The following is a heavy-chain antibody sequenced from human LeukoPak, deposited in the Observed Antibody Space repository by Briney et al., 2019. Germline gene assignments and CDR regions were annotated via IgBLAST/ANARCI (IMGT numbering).Heavy chain of an antibody. V-gene: IGHV3-23*01. Sequence: AXXWVXXAXXXGLEWVSAISGSGGSTYYADSVKGRFTISRDNSKNTLYLQMNSLRAEDTAVYYCAKDPMVRLREALFDYWGQGTLVTVSS. CDR3: AKDPMVRLREALFDY. CDR2: ISGSGGST. J-gene: IGHJ4*02. CDR1: A. D-gene: IGHD3-10*01.